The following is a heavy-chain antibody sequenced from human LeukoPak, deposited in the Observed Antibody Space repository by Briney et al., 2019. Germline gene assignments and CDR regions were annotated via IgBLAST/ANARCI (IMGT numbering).Heavy chain of an antibody. J-gene: IGHJ5*02. V-gene: IGHV3-23*01. D-gene: IGHD3-10*01. CDR3: AKDQETMVREKNWFDP. CDR1: GFTFSSYA. CDR2: ISGSGGST. Sequence: GGSLRLSCAASGFTFSSYAMGWVRQAPGKGLEWVSAISGSGGSTYYADSVKGRFTISRDNSKNTLYLQMNSLRAEDTAVYYCAKDQETMVREKNWFDPWGQGTLVTVSS.